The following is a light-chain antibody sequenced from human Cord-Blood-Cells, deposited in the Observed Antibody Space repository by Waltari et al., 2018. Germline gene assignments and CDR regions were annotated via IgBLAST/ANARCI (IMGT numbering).Light chain of an antibody. J-gene: IGKJ4*01. V-gene: IGKV1-8*01. CDR3: QPYYSYPLT. CDR2: AAS. Sequence: AIRMTQSPSSFSASTGDRVTITCRASQGISSYLAWYQQKPGKDPKLLIYAASTLPSGVPSRFSRSGSWTDFTLTIRCLQSEDFATYYCQPYYSYPLTFGGGTKVEIQ. CDR1: QGISSY.